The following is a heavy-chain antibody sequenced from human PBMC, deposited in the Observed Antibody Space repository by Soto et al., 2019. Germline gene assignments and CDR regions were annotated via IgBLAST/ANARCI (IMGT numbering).Heavy chain of an antibody. CDR2: ISAYNGGT. J-gene: IGHJ6*02. V-gene: IGHV1-18*01. D-gene: IGHD6-13*01. CDR1: GYTFTSYG. CDR3: ARGRSCSSRTSDHYYYCHGKDV. Sequence: ASVKVSCKASGYTFTSYGISWVRQAPGQGLERMGWISAYNGGTNYAQKFQGWVTMTRDTSISTAYMELSRLRSDDTAVYYCARGRSCSSRTSDHYYYCHGKDVWDQGTTGTGSS.